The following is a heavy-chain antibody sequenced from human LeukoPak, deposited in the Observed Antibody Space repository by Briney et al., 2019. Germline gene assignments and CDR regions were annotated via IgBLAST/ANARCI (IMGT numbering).Heavy chain of an antibody. CDR2: INHSGST. D-gene: IGHD1-26*01. J-gene: IGHJ5*02. Sequence: SETLSLTCAVYGESFSGYYWSWIRQPPGKGLEWIGEINHSGSTNYNPSLKSRVTISVDTSKNQFSLKLSSVTAADTAVYYCARVFKGGSYNWFDPWGQGTLVTVSS. V-gene: IGHV4-34*01. CDR1: GESFSGYY. CDR3: ARVFKGGSYNWFDP.